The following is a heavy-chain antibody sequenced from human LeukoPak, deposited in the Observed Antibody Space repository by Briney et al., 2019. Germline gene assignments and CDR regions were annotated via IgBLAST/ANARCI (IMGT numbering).Heavy chain of an antibody. D-gene: IGHD4-17*01. CDR3: ARDGYGDVIEDY. CDR1: GFTFSSYW. J-gene: IGHJ4*02. Sequence: GGSLRLSCAASGFTFSSYWMHWVRQAPGKGLVWVSRINSDGSSTSYADSVKGRFTISRDNAKNSLYLQMNSLRAEDTAVYYCARDGYGDVIEDYWGQGTLVTVSS. CDR2: INSDGSST. V-gene: IGHV3-74*01.